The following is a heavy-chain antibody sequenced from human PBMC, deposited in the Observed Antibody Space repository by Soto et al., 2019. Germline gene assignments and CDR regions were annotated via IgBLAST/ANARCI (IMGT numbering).Heavy chain of an antibody. CDR3: AREWQWLSQGYFQH. J-gene: IGHJ1*01. V-gene: IGHV1-69*13. CDR1: GGTFSSYA. CDR2: IIPIFGTA. D-gene: IGHD6-19*01. Sequence: GASVKVSCKASGGTFSSYAISWVRQAPGQGLEWMGGIIPIFGTANYAHKFQGRVTITADESTSTAYMELSSLRSEDTAVYYCAREWQWLSQGYFQHWGQGTLVTVSS.